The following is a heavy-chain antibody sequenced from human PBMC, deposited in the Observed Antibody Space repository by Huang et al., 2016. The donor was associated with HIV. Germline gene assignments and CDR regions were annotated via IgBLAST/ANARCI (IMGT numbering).Heavy chain of an antibody. Sequence: QVQLQQWGAGLLKPSETLSLTCAVYGESFSGYYWSWIRQPPGKGLEGIGEVNQSGSTNYNPSLKNRVTMSVDTSRNQFSLELGSVTVADTAMYFCARGSARYYYDSSGYRRSPSFDYWGQGTLVTVSS. D-gene: IGHD3-22*01. J-gene: IGHJ4*02. CDR1: GESFSGYY. CDR3: ARGSARYYYDSSGYRRSPSFDY. CDR2: VNQSGST. V-gene: IGHV4-34*01.